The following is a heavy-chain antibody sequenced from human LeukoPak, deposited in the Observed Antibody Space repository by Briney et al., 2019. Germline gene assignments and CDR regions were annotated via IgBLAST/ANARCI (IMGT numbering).Heavy chain of an antibody. D-gene: IGHD6-19*01. Sequence: GSLKISCKSSGYTFATSWIAWVRQMPGKGLEWMGIIYPGDSDTRYSPSFQGQVTISADNSISTAYPQWSSLKATDTAMYYCARRGSRGSWYYFDYWGQGTLVTVSS. CDR2: IYPGDSDT. CDR1: GYTFATSW. J-gene: IGHJ4*02. V-gene: IGHV5-51*01. CDR3: ARRGSRGSWYYFDY.